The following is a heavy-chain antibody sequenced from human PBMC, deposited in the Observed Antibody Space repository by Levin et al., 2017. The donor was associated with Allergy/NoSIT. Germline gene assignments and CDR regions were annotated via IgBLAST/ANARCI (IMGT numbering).Heavy chain of an antibody. V-gene: IGHV3-23*01. CDR1: GFNFNSYA. J-gene: IGHJ4*02. Sequence: GGSLRLSCAASGFNFNSYAMSWVRQAPGKGLEWVSAIYVSADTMYYSDSVKGRFTISRDSSKNTLYLHMNSLMAEDTAVYYCWRSSRGYGTFDSWGQGPLVTVSS. D-gene: IGHD5-12*01. CDR3: WRSSRGYGTFDS. CDR2: IYVSADTM.